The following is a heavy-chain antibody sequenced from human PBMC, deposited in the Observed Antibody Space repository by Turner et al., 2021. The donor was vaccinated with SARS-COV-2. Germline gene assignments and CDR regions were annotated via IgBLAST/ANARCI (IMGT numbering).Heavy chain of an antibody. V-gene: IGHV3-30*18. J-gene: IGHJ4*02. CDR2: ISYDGSNK. Sequence: QVQLVESGGGVVQPGRSLRLSCAASGFTFSTYVMHWVRQAPGKGLEWVALISYDGSNKYYADSVKGRFTISRDNSKNKLCLQMNSLRAEDTAVYYCAKMMFGGWSGFDYWGQGTLVTVSS. CDR3: AKMMFGGWSGFDY. D-gene: IGHD3-10*02. CDR1: GFTFSTYV.